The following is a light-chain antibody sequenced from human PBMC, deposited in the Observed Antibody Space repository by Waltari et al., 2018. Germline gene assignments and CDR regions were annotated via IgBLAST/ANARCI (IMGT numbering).Light chain of an antibody. CDR3: LQYNSYPWT. V-gene: IGKV1-5*03. CDR1: QSIVVW. CDR2: KAS. J-gene: IGKJ1*01. Sequence: DLQVTQSPSTLSASVGDRVTITCRASQSIVVWLAWYQQKPGKAPRLLIYKASDLESGVPSRFSGSGSGTEFTLTISSLQADDFATYYCLQYNSYPWTFGQGTKVEIK.